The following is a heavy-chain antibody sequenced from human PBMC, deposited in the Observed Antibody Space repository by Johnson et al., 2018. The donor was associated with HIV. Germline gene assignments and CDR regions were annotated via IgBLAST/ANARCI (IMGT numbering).Heavy chain of an antibody. D-gene: IGHD4-17*01. Sequence: VQLVESGGGLVQPGGSLRLSCVASGFTFDDFALTWVRQAPGKGLEWVSVIYSGGSTYYADSVKGRFTISRDNSKNTLYLQMNSLRAEDTALYYCARGVPDYVDAFDIWGQGTMVTVSS. CDR2: IYSGGST. CDR1: GFTFDDFA. J-gene: IGHJ3*02. V-gene: IGHV3-66*01. CDR3: ARGVPDYVDAFDI.